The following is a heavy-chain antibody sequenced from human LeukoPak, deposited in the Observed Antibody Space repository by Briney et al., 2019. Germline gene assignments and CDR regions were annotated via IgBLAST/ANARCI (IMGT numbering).Heavy chain of an antibody. D-gene: IGHD1-1*01. Sequence: PSETLSLTCAVSGGSISSSNWWSWVRQPPGEGLEWIGSINYSGKTYYHSSLKSRVTTSVDPSKNLFSLNLSSVTAADTAVYYCARISVTTTGNIFDYWGQGTLVTVSS. CDR3: ARISVTTTGNIFDY. CDR2: INYSGKT. CDR1: GGSISSSNW. V-gene: IGHV4-4*02. J-gene: IGHJ4*02.